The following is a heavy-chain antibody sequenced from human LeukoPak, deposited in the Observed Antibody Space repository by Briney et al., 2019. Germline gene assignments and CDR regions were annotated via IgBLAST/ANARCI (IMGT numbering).Heavy chain of an antibody. D-gene: IGHD3-9*01. CDR3: ASVYYDILTGYYRNYYYYYMDV. V-gene: IGHV4-30-4*08. J-gene: IGHJ6*03. CDR2: IYYSGST. CDR1: GGSISSGDYY. Sequence: SQTMSLTCTVSGGSISSGDYYWSWIRQPPGKGLEWIGYIYYSGSTYYNPSLKSRVTISVDTSKNQFSLKLSSVTAADTAVYYCASVYYDILTGYYRNYYYYYMDVWGKGTTVTVSS.